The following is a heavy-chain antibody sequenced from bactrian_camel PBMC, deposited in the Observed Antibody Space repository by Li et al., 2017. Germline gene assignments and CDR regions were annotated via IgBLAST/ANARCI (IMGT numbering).Heavy chain of an antibody. D-gene: IGHD2*01. J-gene: IGHJ4*01. V-gene: IGHV3S1*01. Sequence: HVQLVESGGGSVEAGGSLTLSCVASGDIYRRYCMSWFRQSPGNEREEVVSMHSDGPTTYTDSVKGRFTISRDNDRNTLSLQLNSLKTEDTAMYYCAASQSVEWLLPNDYWGQGTQVTVSS. CDR1: GDIYRRYC. CDR2: MHSDGPTT. CDR3: AASQSVEWLLPNDY.